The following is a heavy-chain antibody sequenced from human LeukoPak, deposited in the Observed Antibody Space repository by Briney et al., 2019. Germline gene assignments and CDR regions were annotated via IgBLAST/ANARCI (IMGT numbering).Heavy chain of an antibody. CDR3: ARAYYDILTGYPIGYGMDV. CDR2: IYYSGST. D-gene: IGHD3-9*01. CDR1: GGSISSYY. Sequence: KPSETLSLTCTVSGGSISSYYWSWIRQPPGKGLEWIGYIYYSGSTNYNPSLKSRVTISVDTSKNQFSLKLSSVTAADTAVYYCARAYYDILTGYPIGYGMDVWGQGTTVTVSS. V-gene: IGHV4-59*08. J-gene: IGHJ6*02.